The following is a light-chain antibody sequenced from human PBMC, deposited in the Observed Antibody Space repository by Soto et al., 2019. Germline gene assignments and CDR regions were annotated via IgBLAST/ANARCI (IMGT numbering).Light chain of an antibody. V-gene: IGKV3-15*01. Sequence: EIVVTQSPATLSVSPGERATLSCRASQSVGNNFAWYQQKPGQAPRLLIFATSTRATGVPARFSGSGSGTEFTLTISSLQSEEFAVYYCQQYGDWPLTFGGGAKVE. J-gene: IGKJ4*01. CDR3: QQYGDWPLT. CDR1: QSVGNN. CDR2: ATS.